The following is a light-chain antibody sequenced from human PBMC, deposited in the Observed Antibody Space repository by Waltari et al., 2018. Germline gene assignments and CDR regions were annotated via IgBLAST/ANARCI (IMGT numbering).Light chain of an antibody. J-gene: IGLJ1*01. CDR3: SSYAGSNNYV. CDR1: SSDIGGYNS. CDR2: EVS. V-gene: IGLV2-8*01. Sequence: QSALTQPPSASGSPGQSVTIPCTGTSSDIGGYNSVSWYQQHPGKAPQLVIYEVSKRPSGVPDRFSGSKSGNTASLTVSGLQPEDEADYYCSSYAGSNNYVFGTGTKVTVL.